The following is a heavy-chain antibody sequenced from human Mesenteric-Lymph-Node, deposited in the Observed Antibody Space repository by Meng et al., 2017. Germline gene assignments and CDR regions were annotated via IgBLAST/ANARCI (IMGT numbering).Heavy chain of an antibody. CDR2: INPSGGST. J-gene: IGHJ4*02. V-gene: IGHV1-46*01. D-gene: IGHD3-22*01. Sequence: ASVKVSCKASGYTFTSYYMHWVRQAPGQGLEWMGIINPSGGSTSYAQKFQGRVTMTRDTSTSTVYMELSSLRSEDTAVYYCAREPVYYYDSSGHRGGSDYWGQGTLVTVSS. CDR3: AREPVYYYDSSGHRGGSDY. CDR1: GYTFTSYY.